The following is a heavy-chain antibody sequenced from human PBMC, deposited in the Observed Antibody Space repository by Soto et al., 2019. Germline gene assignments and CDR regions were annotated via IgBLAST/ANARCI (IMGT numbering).Heavy chain of an antibody. CDR3: ARDKEDIVATITSLDY. Sequence: GGSLRLSCAASGFTFSSYWMHWVRQAPGKGLVWVSCINSDGSSTSYADSVKGRFTISRDSAKNTLYLQMNSLRAEDTAVYYCARDKEDIVATITSLDYWGQGTLVTVSS. CDR2: INSDGSST. V-gene: IGHV3-74*01. CDR1: GFTFSSYW. J-gene: IGHJ4*02. D-gene: IGHD5-12*01.